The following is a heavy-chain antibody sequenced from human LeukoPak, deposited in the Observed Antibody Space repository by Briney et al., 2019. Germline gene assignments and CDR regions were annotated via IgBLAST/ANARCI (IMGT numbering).Heavy chain of an antibody. J-gene: IGHJ6*03. CDR1: GGSISSYY. CDR3: ARGRNLQLWFHHYYYYMDV. V-gene: IGHV4-39*07. Sequence: SETLSLTCTVSGGSISSYYWGWIRQPPGKGLEWSGSIYHSGSTYYNPSLKSRVTISVDTSKNQFSLKLSSVTAADTAVYYCARGRNLQLWFHHYYYYMDVWGKGTTVTVSS. CDR2: IYHSGST. D-gene: IGHD5-18*01.